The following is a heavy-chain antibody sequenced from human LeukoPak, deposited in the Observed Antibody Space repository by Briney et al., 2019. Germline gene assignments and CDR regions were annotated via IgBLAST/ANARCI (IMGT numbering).Heavy chain of an antibody. J-gene: IGHJ4*02. CDR2: IKQDGSEK. CDR3: ARERGGYDPFDY. V-gene: IGHV3-7*04. Sequence: GGSLRLSCAASGSTFSDYWMSWVRQAPGKGLEWVANIKQDGSEKYYVDSVKGRFTISRDNAKNSLYVQMNSLRAEDTAVCYCARERGGYDPFDYWGQGTLVTVSS. CDR1: GSTFSDYW. D-gene: IGHD5-12*01.